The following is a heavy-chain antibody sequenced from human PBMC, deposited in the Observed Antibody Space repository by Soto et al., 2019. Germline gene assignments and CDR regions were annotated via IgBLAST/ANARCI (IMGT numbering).Heavy chain of an antibody. V-gene: IGHV3-23*01. CDR2: IGETGADT. CDR3: AKRCVGPVAAFEY. J-gene: IGHJ4*02. D-gene: IGHD6-19*01. Sequence: PGGSLRLSCAASGFIFSTYAMSWVRQAPGKGLEWVSAIGETGADTYYAASVKGRFTISRDNSKSTLFLQMNRLRVEDTALYYCAKRCVGPVAAFEYWGRGTLVTVSS. CDR1: GFIFSTYA.